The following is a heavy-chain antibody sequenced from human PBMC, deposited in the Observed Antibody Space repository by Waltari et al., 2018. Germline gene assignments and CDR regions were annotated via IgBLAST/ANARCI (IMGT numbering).Heavy chain of an antibody. J-gene: IGHJ4*02. CDR1: GFTFRSYA. V-gene: IGHV3-23*01. CDR3: ASSLYGDYTQIWGRVFDY. Sequence: VQLLESGGGLVQSGGSLRLSCAASGFTFRSYAMNWVRQAPGKGVEWVSVISGSGGSTDYADAVKVRFTISRDNSKNTLYLQMNNLRVEDTAVYYCASSLYGDYTQIWGRVFDYWGQGTLVTVSS. CDR2: ISGSGGST. D-gene: IGHD4-17*01.